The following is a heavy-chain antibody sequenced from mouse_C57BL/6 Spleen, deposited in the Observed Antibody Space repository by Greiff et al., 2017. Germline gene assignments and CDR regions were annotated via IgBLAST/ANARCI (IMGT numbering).Heavy chain of an antibody. D-gene: IGHD2-5*01. V-gene: IGHV14-2*01. J-gene: IGHJ2*01. CDR2: IDPADGAT. CDR3: ARDSKGYYFDY. Sequence: DVKLQESGAELVKPGASVKLSCTASGFNLTDYYMHWVKQRTEQGLEWIGRIDPADGATKYAPKFQGKATITADTSSNTAYLQLSSLTSEDTAVYYCARDSKGYYFDYWGQGTTLTVSS. CDR1: GFNLTDYY.